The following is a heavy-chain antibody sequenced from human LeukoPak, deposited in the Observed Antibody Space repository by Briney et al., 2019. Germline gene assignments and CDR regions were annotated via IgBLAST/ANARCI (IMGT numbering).Heavy chain of an antibody. Sequence: SETLSLTCTASGGSISSSNYYWGWIRQPPGKGLEWIGSIDYSGSTNYNPSLKSRVTISVDTSKNHFSLKVSSVTAADTAVYYCARSELLWFGGVNSGFDYWGQGTLVTVSS. CDR3: ARSELLWFGGVNSGFDY. J-gene: IGHJ4*02. V-gene: IGHV4-39*07. D-gene: IGHD3-10*01. CDR1: GGSISSSNYY. CDR2: IDYSGST.